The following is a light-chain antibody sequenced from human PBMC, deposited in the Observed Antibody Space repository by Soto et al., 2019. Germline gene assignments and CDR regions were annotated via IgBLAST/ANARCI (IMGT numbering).Light chain of an antibody. CDR2: DAS. CDR3: RELSNWPST. CDR1: QSVSSY. J-gene: IGKJ1*01. Sequence: EIVVTQSPATLALSPGERATLSCRASQSVSSYLAWYQQKPGQAPRLLIYDASNRATGIPARFSGSGSGTDFTLTISSLEPEDFSVYYYRELSNWPSTFGQGP. V-gene: IGKV3-11*01.